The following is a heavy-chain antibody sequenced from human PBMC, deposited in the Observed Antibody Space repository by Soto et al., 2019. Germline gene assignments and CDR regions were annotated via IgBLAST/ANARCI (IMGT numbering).Heavy chain of an antibody. CDR1: GFTFSNYW. Sequence: EVQLVESGGGLVQPGGSLRLSCAASGFTFSNYWMTWVRQAPGTGLEWVANIKQDGSESYSVDSVEGRFTISSDNAKNALFLQMNSLRAEDTAGYYCARELGYSSSSVPFDYWGQGNLVTVSS. D-gene: IGHD6-6*01. CDR2: IKQDGSES. CDR3: ARELGYSSSSVPFDY. V-gene: IGHV3-7*01. J-gene: IGHJ4*02.